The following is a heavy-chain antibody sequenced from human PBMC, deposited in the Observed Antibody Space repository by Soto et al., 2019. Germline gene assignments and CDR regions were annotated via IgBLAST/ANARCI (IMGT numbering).Heavy chain of an antibody. CDR2: ISAYNGNT. J-gene: IGHJ4*02. CDR3: ASAMVRGAESTYYFDY. CDR1: GYTFTSYG. D-gene: IGHD3-10*01. Sequence: ASVKVSCKASGYTFTSYGISWVRQAPGQGLEWMGWISAYNGNTNYAQKLQGRVTMTTDTSTSTAYMELRSLRSDDTAVYYCASAMVRGAESTYYFDYWGQGTLVTVSS. V-gene: IGHV1-18*01.